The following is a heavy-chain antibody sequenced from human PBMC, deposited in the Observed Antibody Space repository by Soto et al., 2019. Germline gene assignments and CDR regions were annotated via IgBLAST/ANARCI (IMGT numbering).Heavy chain of an antibody. CDR1: GFTFSSYA. V-gene: IGHV3-23*01. CDR2: ISGSGGST. Sequence: GSLRLSCAASGFTFSSYAMSWVRQAPGKGLEWVSAISGSGGSTYYADSVKGRFTISRDNSKNTLYLQMNSLRAEHTAVYYCAKKLRFLEWHFYYYGMDVWGQGTTVTVSS. J-gene: IGHJ6*02. CDR3: AKKLRFLEWHFYYYGMDV. D-gene: IGHD3-3*01.